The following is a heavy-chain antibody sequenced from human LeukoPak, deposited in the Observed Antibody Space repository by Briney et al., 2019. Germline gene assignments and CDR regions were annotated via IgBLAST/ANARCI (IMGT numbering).Heavy chain of an antibody. CDR2: IRPNTYGGTT. V-gene: IGHV3-49*04. Sequence: GGSLRLSCTASGFTFSDYTMNWVRQAPGKGLEWVGVIRPNTYGGTTEYAASVKGRFTISRDDSKGIAYLQMDSLKAEDTAVYYCVRARGFDSWGQGTLVTVSS. J-gene: IGHJ4*02. CDR1: GFTFSDYT. CDR3: VRARGFDS.